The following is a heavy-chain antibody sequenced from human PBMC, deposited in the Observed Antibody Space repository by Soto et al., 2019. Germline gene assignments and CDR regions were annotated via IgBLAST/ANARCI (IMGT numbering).Heavy chain of an antibody. Sequence: QGQLVQSAVEVKEPGASVKVSCKASGYTFLNYGIGWVRQAPGQGLEWMGWITVNSGNTNYPQKFQGRVTMTTDTPTNTAYRELTCLTSDDTAVDYWGRGLGGGWYDFEYWGPGTLVTVSS. V-gene: IGHV1-18*01. J-gene: IGHJ4*02. CDR3: GRGLGGGWYDFEY. CDR1: GYTFLNYG. D-gene: IGHD6-19*01. CDR2: ITVNSGNT.